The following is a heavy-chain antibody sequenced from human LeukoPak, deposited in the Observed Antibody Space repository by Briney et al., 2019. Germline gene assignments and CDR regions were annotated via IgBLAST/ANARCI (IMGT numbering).Heavy chain of an antibody. CDR2: MSPDNGDT. CDR1: GSTFTPNG. CDR3: ARLRGRIYSSREAFDI. V-gene: IGHV1-18*04. J-gene: IGHJ3*02. Sequence: ASVKVSLRPSGSTFTPNGISWVRQAPGQGLGWVAGMSPDNGDTKYAQEFQGRLTVTTDTSTSTAYMELRSLRSDDTAVYYCARLRGRIYSSREAFDIWGQGTMVTVSS. D-gene: IGHD6-19*01.